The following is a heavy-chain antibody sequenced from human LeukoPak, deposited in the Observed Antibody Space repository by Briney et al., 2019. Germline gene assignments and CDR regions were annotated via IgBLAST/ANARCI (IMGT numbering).Heavy chain of an antibody. CDR2: VYNSVIT. CDR3: AKFPGDKGL. D-gene: IGHD2-21*02. J-gene: IGHJ4*02. Sequence: PETLSLTCTVSGDSIGSDYWSWIRQSPEKGLEWIAYVYNSVITDYHPSLKGRVTISADTSKNQFFLRLTSVTAADTAVYYCAKFPGDKGLWGQRTL. CDR1: GDSIGSDY. V-gene: IGHV4-59*08.